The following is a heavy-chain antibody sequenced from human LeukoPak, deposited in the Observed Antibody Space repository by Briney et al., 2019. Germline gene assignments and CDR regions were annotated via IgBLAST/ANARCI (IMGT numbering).Heavy chain of an antibody. J-gene: IGHJ5*02. V-gene: IGHV6-1*01. CDR3: ARGVARGGKNWFDP. D-gene: IGHD5-12*01. CDR2: KYYRSKWYN. Sequence: SQTLSLTCAISGDSVSSNSAAWNWITQSPSRGPEWLGRKYYRSKWYNDYAVSVKSRITINPDTSKNQFSLQLNSVTPEETAVYYCARGVARGGKNWFDPWGQGTLVTVSS. CDR1: GDSVSSNSAA.